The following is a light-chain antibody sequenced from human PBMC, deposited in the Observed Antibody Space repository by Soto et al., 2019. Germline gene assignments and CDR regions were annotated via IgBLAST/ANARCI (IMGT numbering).Light chain of an antibody. CDR2: DVS. Sequence: QSALTQPASVSGSPGQSITISCTGTSSDVGGYNYVSWYQQHPGKAPKLMIYDVSNRNSGVSNRFSGSKSGNTASLTISWLQAEDEADYYCSSYTSSSTPVFGTGTKVTVL. J-gene: IGLJ1*01. V-gene: IGLV2-14*01. CDR3: SSYTSSSTPV. CDR1: SSDVGGYNY.